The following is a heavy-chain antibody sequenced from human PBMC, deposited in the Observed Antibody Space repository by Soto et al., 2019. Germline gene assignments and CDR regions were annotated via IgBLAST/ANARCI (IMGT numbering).Heavy chain of an antibody. CDR2: IGTAGDT. CDR3: ARASTVTTNYYYYDGMDV. J-gene: IGHJ6*02. V-gene: IGHV3-13*01. Sequence: EVQLVESGGGLVQPGGSLRLSCAASGFTFSSYDMHWVRQATGKGLEWVSAIGTAGDTYYPGSVKGRFTISRENAKNSLYLQMNSLRAEDTAVYYCARASTVTTNYYYYDGMDVWGQGTTVTVSS. D-gene: IGHD4-4*01. CDR1: GFTFSSYD.